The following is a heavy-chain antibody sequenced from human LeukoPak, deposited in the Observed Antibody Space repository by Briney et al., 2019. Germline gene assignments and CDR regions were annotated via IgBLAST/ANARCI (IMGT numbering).Heavy chain of an antibody. D-gene: IGHD2-2*02. CDR3: AREQDYCSSTSCYTGIDP. V-gene: IGHV1-2*02. Sequence: ASVKVSCKASGYTFTGYYMHWVRQAPGQGLEWMGWINPNSGGTNYAQKFQGRVTMTRGTSISTAYMELSRLRSDDTAVYYCAREQDYCSSTSCYTGIDPWGQGTLVTVSS. CDR2: INPNSGGT. J-gene: IGHJ5*02. CDR1: GYTFTGYY.